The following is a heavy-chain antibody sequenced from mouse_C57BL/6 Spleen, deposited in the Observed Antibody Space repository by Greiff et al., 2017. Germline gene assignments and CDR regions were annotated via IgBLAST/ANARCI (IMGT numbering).Heavy chain of an antibody. CDR2: INPNNGGT. V-gene: IGHV1-18*01. J-gene: IGHJ3*01. CDR1: GYTFTDYN. D-gene: IGHD1-1*01. Sequence: EVHLVESGPELVKPGASVKIPCKASGYTFTDYNMDWVKQSHGKSLEWIGDINPNNGGTIYNQKFKGKATLTVDKSSSTAYMELRSLTSEDTAVYYCARGRGSSSAWFAYWGQGTLVTVSA. CDR3: ARGRGSSSAWFAY.